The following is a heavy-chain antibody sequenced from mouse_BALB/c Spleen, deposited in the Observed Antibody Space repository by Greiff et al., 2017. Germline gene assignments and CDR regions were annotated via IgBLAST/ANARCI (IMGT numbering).Heavy chain of an antibody. Sequence: VQLQQPGAELVKPGASVKLSCKASGYTFTSYWMHWVKQRPGQGLEWIGEIDPSDSYTNYNQKFKGKATLTVDKSSSTAYMQLSSLTSEDSAVYYCARTDYAMDYWGQGTSVTVSS. V-gene: IGHV1-69*02. J-gene: IGHJ4*01. CDR2: IDPSDSYT. CDR3: ARTDYAMDY. CDR1: GYTFTSYW.